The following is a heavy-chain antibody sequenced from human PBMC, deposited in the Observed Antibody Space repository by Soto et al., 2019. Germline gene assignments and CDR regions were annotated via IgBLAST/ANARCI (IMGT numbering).Heavy chain of an antibody. Sequence: ASVKVSCKASGYTFTSYGISWVRQAPGQGLEWMGWISAYNGNTNYAQKLQGRVTMTTDTSTSTAYMELRSLRPDDTAVYYCARDRRYSSGWQGFDYWGQGTLVTVSS. D-gene: IGHD6-19*01. CDR1: GYTFTSYG. J-gene: IGHJ4*02. CDR3: ARDRRYSSGWQGFDY. CDR2: ISAYNGNT. V-gene: IGHV1-18*01.